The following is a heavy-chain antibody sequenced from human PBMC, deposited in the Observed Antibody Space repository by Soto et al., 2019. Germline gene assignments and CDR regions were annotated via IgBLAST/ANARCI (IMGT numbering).Heavy chain of an antibody. V-gene: IGHV3-23*01. D-gene: IGHD3-22*01. CDR2: ISRTGDSA. J-gene: IGHJ5*01. Sequence: EVHLLESGGALVQPGGSLTLSCASSGFSFSDYAMSWVRQAPGKGLEWVSSISRTGDSAYYADSVKGRFAISRDRSKNRLSLQMNSLRVKDTAVYYCAKVPDGSGYYHNWFDSWGQGTLITVSS. CDR3: AKVPDGSGYYHNWFDS. CDR1: GFSFSDYA.